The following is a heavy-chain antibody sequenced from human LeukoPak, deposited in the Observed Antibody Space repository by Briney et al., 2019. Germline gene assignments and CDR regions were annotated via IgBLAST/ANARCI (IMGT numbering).Heavy chain of an antibody. D-gene: IGHD3-22*01. Sequence: PGGSLRLSCAASGFTFSSYAMSWVRQAPGKGLEWVAAISGSGGSTYYADSVKGRFTISRDNSKNTLYLQMNSLRAEDTAVYYCAKVIVVVSTVFDYWGQGTLVTVSS. J-gene: IGHJ4*02. V-gene: IGHV3-23*01. CDR3: AKVIVVVSTVFDY. CDR2: ISGSGGST. CDR1: GFTFSSYA.